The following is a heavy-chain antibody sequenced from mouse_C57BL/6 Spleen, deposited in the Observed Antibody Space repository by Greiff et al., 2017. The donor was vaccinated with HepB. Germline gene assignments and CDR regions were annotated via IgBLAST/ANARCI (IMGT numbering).Heavy chain of an antibody. CDR3: ARKPHYYAMDY. J-gene: IGHJ4*01. V-gene: IGHV2-2*01. Sequence: QVQLQQSGPGLVQPSQSLSITCTVSGFSLTSYGVHWVRQSPGKGLEWLGVIWSGGSTDYNAAFISRLSISKDNSKSQVFFKMNSLQADDTAIYYRARKPHYYAMDYWGQGTSVTVSS. CDR2: IWSGGST. CDR1: GFSLTSYG.